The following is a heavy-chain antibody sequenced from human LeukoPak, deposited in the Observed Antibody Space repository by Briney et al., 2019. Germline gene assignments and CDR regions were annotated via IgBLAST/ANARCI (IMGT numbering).Heavy chain of an antibody. D-gene: IGHD3-22*01. J-gene: IGHJ4*02. CDR2: IYYSGST. V-gene: IGHV4-39*07. Sequence: SETLSLTCTVSGGSITTSGYYWGWIRQSPGKGLEWIGSIYYSGSTHYNPTLKSRVTISVDTSKNQFSLKLSSVTAADTAVYYCARTSYYYDSSGYYYPYYFDYWGQGTLVTVSS. CDR3: ARTSYYYDSSGYYYPYYFDY. CDR1: GGSITTSGYY.